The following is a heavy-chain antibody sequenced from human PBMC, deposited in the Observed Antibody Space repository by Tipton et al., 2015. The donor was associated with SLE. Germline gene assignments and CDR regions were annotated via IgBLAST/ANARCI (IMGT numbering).Heavy chain of an antibody. CDR3: AIWGFAGDFDS. J-gene: IGHJ4*02. CDR1: GYAFTDSY. D-gene: IGHD7-27*01. V-gene: IGHV1-2*02. Sequence: QLVQSGAEVKKPGASVKVSCKASGYAFTDSYMHWVRQAPGQGLEWMGWINPFTGATAYAQTFQGRVTMTRDTSMSTAYMALSGLTSDDTAVYYCAIWGFAGDFDSWGQGTLVTVSS. CDR2: INPFTGAT.